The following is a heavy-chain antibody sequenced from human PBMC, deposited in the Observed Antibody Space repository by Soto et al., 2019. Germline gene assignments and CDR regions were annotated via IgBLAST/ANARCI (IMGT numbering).Heavy chain of an antibody. Sequence: QVQLVQSGAEVKEPGASVKVSCKASGYTFITYGMSWVRQAPGQGLDWMGWISTYNGDTKYADRLQGRVTMTTDTTTGTAYMALRSLISDDTAVYYCARGTTDYYDKSGDSSLAYGGKGTLVTVSS. D-gene: IGHD3-22*01. V-gene: IGHV1-18*01. CDR1: GYTFITYG. J-gene: IGHJ4*02. CDR3: ARGTTDYYDKSGDSSLAY. CDR2: ISTYNGDT.